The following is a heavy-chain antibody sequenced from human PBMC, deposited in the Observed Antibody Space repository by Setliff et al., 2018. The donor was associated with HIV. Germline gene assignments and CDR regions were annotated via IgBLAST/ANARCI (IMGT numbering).Heavy chain of an antibody. CDR3: ARVLLSGDFYFDY. J-gene: IGHJ4*02. D-gene: IGHD2-15*01. CDR2: IYHTGNT. V-gene: IGHV4-30-2*01. CDR1: GGSISSGGYS. Sequence: KPSETLSLTCAVSGGSISSGGYSWSWIRQAPGKGLEWIGYIYHTGNTYYNPSLRSRVTISIDMSKNQFSLKLSSVTAADTAVYYCARVLLSGDFYFDYWGQGTMVTVSS.